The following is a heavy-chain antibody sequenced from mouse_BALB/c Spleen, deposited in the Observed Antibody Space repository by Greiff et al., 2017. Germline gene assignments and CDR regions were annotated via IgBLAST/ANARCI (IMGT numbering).Heavy chain of an antibody. J-gene: IGHJ4*01. CDR3: ARVNYGYVAMDY. CDR2: ISDGGSYT. V-gene: IGHV5-4*02. Sequence: EVKVVESGGGLVKPGGSLKLSCAASGFTFSDYYMYWVRQTPEKRLEWVATISDGGSYTYYPDSVKGRFTISRDNAKNNLYLQMSSLKSEDTAMYYCARVNYGYVAMDYWGQGTSVTVSS. D-gene: IGHD1-2*01. CDR1: GFTFSDYY.